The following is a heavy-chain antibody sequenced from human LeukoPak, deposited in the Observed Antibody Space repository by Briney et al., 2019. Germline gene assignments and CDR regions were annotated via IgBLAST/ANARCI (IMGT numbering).Heavy chain of an antibody. CDR2: IYYSGST. Sequence: PSETLSLTCTVSGGSISSYYWSWIRQPPGKGLEWIGYIYYSGSTNYNPSLKSRVTISVDPSKNQFSLKLSSVTAADTAVYYCARDAGTMVRGVIIGAFDIWGQGTMVTVSS. V-gene: IGHV4-59*01. CDR3: ARDAGTMVRGVIIGAFDI. D-gene: IGHD3-10*01. J-gene: IGHJ3*02. CDR1: GGSISSYY.